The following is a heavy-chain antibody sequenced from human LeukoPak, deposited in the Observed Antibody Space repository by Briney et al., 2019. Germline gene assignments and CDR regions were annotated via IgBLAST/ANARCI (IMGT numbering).Heavy chain of an antibody. Sequence: ASVKVSCKASGYTFTSYAMNWVRQAPGQGLEWMGWINTNTGNPTYAQGFTGRFVFSLDTSVSTAYLQISSLKPEDTAVYYCARDVSGVVVVPAGIWGQGTMVTVSS. CDR2: INTNTGNP. D-gene: IGHD2-15*01. CDR1: GYTFTSYA. J-gene: IGHJ3*02. V-gene: IGHV7-4-1*02. CDR3: ARDVSGVVVVPAGI.